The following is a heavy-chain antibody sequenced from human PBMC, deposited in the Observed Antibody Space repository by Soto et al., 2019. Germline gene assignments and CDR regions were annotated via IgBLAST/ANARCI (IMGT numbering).Heavy chain of an antibody. CDR3: ASVYGTDYGLDY. V-gene: IGHV4-59*01. CDR2: IFNSETS. J-gene: IGHJ4*02. Sequence: SEPLSLTCTVSGAPMRKYYWSWIRQPPGKALEWIGYIFNSETSRYNPSLRSRIAMSVDRSKNQFSLTMTSLTAADTAVYFCASVYGTDYGLDYWGQGALVTVSS. CDR1: GAPMRKYY. D-gene: IGHD4-17*01.